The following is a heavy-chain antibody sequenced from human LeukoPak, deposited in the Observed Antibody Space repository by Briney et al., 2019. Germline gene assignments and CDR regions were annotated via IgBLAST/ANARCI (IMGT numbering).Heavy chain of an antibody. Sequence: GGSLRLSCAASGFTFDDYAMHWVRQAPGKGLEWVSGISWNSGSIGYADSVKGRFTISRDNAKNSLYLQMNSLRAEDTALYYCAKDRGYSYGYFDYWGQGTLVTVSS. CDR2: ISWNSGSI. J-gene: IGHJ4*02. D-gene: IGHD5-18*01. CDR3: AKDRGYSYGYFDY. CDR1: GFTFDDYA. V-gene: IGHV3-9*01.